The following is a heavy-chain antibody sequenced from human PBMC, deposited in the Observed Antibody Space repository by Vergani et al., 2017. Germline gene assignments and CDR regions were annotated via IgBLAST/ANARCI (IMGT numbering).Heavy chain of an antibody. V-gene: IGHV4-4*07. CDR2: IYTSGST. CDR1: GGPISSYY. CDR3: ARDIRDRDNSSWLRSTQYYYYYYMDV. J-gene: IGHJ6*03. Sequence: QVQLQESGPGLVKPSETLSFTCTVSGGPISSYYWSWTRQPAGKGLDWIGRIYTSGSTNYNPSLKSRVTMSVDTSKNQFSLKLSSVTAADAAVYYCARDIRDRDNSSWLRSTQYYYYYYMDVWGKGTTVIVSS. D-gene: IGHD6-13*01.